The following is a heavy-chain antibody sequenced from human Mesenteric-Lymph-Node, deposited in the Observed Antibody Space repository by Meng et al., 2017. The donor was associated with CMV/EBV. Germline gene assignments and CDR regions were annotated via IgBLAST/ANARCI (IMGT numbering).Heavy chain of an antibody. J-gene: IGHJ3*01. CDR3: AREIRGSDNPNDAFDL. Sequence: GESLKISCAASGFTFSSYAMHWVRQAPGKGLEWVAVISYDGSNKYYADSVKGRFTISRDNAKNSLYLQMNSLRAEDTAVYFCAREIRGSDNPNDAFDLWGQGTMVTVSS. V-gene: IGHV3-30-3*01. CDR2: ISYDGSNK. D-gene: IGHD1-26*01. CDR1: GFTFSSYA.